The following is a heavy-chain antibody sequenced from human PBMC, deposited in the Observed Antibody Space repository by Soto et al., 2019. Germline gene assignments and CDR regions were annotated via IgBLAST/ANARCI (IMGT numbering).Heavy chain of an antibody. CDR1: GVAFSGFD. Sequence: GGSLRLSCEGSGVAFSGFDMHWVRQPTGKGLEWVSTIGTAGDTYYAVSVKGRFTISRDNAKNSLSLQMNSLRVGDTAVYFCARGQEVGAHFFDSWGQGTQVTVSS. J-gene: IGHJ4*02. V-gene: IGHV3-13*01. D-gene: IGHD2-15*01. CDR3: ARGQEVGAHFFDS. CDR2: IGTAGDT.